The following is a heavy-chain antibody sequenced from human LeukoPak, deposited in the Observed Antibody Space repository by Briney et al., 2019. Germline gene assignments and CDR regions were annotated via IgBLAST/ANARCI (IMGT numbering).Heavy chain of an antibody. CDR1: GFTFSSYA. J-gene: IGHJ5*02. D-gene: IGHD6-6*01. Sequence: TGGSLRLSCAASGFTFSSYAMSWVRQAPGKGLEWVSSISSSSSYIYYADSVKGRFTISRDNAKNSLYLQMNSLRAEDTAVYYCARDVGSSSSLRWFDPWGQGTLVTVSS. V-gene: IGHV3-21*01. CDR3: ARDVGSSSSLRWFDP. CDR2: ISSSSSYI.